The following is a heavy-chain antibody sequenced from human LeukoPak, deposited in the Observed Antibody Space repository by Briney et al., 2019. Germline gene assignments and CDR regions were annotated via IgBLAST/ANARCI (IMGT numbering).Heavy chain of an antibody. CDR1: GGSISSYY. CDR2: IYTSGST. CDR3: ARETGITMSFFLDY. V-gene: IGHV4-4*07. J-gene: IGHJ4*02. Sequence: SETLSLTCTVSGGSISSYYWSWIRQPAXKXLEWIGRIYTSGSTNYNPSLKSRVTMSVDTSKNQFSLKLSSVTAADTAVYYCARETGITMSFFLDYWGQGTLVTVSS. D-gene: IGHD3-10*02.